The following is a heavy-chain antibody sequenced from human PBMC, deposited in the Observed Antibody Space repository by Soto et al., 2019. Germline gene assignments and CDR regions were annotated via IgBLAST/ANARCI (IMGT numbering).Heavy chain of an antibody. CDR3: ARVHITTTGSYYYYGMDV. CDR1: GDSVASNSAA. V-gene: IGHV6-1*01. CDR2: TYYRSKWYN. D-gene: IGHD4-17*01. Sequence: SETQSLTCAISGDSVASNSAAWNWIRQSPSRGLEWLGRTYYRSKWYNDYAVSVKSRITINLDTSKNQFSLQLNSVTPEDTAVYYCARVHITTTGSYYYYGMDVWGQGTTVTVSS. J-gene: IGHJ6*02.